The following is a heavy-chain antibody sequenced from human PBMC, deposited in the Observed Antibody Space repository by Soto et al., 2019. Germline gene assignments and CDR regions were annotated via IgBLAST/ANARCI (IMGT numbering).Heavy chain of an antibody. CDR2: ISGSGGST. Sequence: PGGSLRNPCSASGFTLSHYAMHWVRQAPGKGLEWVLGISGSGGSTYYADSVKGRFTISRDNSKNTLYLQMKSLRAEVTAVYFCGKDRRGRISMVRAIDYWGQGTLVTVSS. CDR3: GKDRRGRISMVRAIDY. J-gene: IGHJ4*02. D-gene: IGHD3-10*01. V-gene: IGHV3-23*01. CDR1: GFTLSHYA.